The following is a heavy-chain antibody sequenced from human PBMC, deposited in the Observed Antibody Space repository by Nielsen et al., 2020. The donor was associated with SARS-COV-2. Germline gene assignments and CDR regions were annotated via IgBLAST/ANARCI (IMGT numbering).Heavy chain of an antibody. CDR2: IYHRGST. D-gene: IGHD7-27*01. CDR3: ARDCSCGLGSSPSYYFDY. CDR1: GFIFSDFY. Sequence: GSLRLSCEASGFIFSDFYLSWIRQAPGKGLEWIGEIYHRGSTNYSPSLKTRVTISVDKSKNQFSLELRSVTAADTAVYYCARDCSCGLGSSPSYYFDYWGQGTLVTVSS. J-gene: IGHJ4*02. V-gene: IGHV4-4*02.